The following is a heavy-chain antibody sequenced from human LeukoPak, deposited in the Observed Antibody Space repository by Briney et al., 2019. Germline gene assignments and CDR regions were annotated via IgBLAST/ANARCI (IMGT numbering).Heavy chain of an antibody. CDR3: AKDGRAAFEP. V-gene: IGHV3-23*01. CDR1: GCTFSCYP. J-gene: IGHJ5*02. CDR2: ISGSGGST. Sequence: GGSLRLSCTASGCTFSCYPMSWFRQAPGKGLEWFSVISGSGGSTYYADSVKGRFTISRYNSKNTLYLQMNSLRAEDTAVYYCAKDGRAAFEPCGQGTLVTVSS.